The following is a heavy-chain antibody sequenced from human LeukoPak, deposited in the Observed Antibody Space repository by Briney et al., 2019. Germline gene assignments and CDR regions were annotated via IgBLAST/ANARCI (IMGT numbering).Heavy chain of an antibody. Sequence: GGSLRLSRAASGFTFSSYSMNWVRQAPGKGLEWVSSISRSSNYKYYADSVKGRFTISRDNAKNSLYLQMNSLRAEDTALYYCAKDFVGTGNFRGGDYWGQGTLVTVSS. J-gene: IGHJ4*02. CDR2: ISRSSNYK. CDR1: GFTFSSYS. CDR3: AKDFVGTGNFRGGDY. D-gene: IGHD1-1*01. V-gene: IGHV3-21*04.